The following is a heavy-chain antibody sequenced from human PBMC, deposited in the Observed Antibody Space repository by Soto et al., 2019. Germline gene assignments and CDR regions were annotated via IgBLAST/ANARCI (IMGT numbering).Heavy chain of an antibody. CDR3: ARDIIYGSGPRFDY. V-gene: IGHV4-34*01. CDR2: INHSGGT. CDR1: GGSFSGYY. Sequence: SETLSLTCAVYGGSFSGYYWSWIRQPPGKGLERIGEINHSGGTNYNPSLKSRVTISVDTSKNQFSLKLSSVTASDTAVYYCARDIIYGSGPRFDYWGQGTLVTVSS. J-gene: IGHJ4*02. D-gene: IGHD6-19*01.